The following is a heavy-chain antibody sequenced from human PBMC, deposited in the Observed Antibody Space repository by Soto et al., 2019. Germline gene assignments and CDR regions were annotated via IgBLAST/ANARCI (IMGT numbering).Heavy chain of an antibody. CDR2: IATNGGVA. D-gene: IGHD6-25*01. Sequence: GGSLRLSCSASGFIFSDYVMHWVRQAPGKGLEYVSAIATNGGVASYVDSVKGRFTISRDNSKNTLYLQMSSLRAEDTATYYCAKDQVFGSGWPKGYFDYWGQGTLVTVSS. J-gene: IGHJ4*02. CDR3: AKDQVFGSGWPKGYFDY. V-gene: IGHV3-64D*06. CDR1: GFIFSDYV.